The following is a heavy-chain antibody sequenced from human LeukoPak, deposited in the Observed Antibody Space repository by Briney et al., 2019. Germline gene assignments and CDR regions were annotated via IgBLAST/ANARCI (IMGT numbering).Heavy chain of an antibody. Sequence: GGSLRLSCAASGFTFSSYAMSWVRQAPGKGLEWVSYISSSSSTIYYADSVKGRFTISRDNAKNSLYLQMNSLRAEDTAVYYCARDDGGSYCPFDYWGQGTLVTVSS. CDR3: ARDDGGSYCPFDY. CDR1: GFTFSSYA. J-gene: IGHJ4*02. D-gene: IGHD1-26*01. V-gene: IGHV3-48*01. CDR2: ISSSSSTI.